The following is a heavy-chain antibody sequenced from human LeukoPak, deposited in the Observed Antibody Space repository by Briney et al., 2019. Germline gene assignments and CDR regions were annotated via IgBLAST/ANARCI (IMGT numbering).Heavy chain of an antibody. J-gene: IGHJ6*03. Sequence: GGFLRLSCAASGFTFSSYGMHWVRQAPGKGLEWVAVIWYDGSNKYYADSVKGRFTISRDNSKNTLYLQMNSLRAEDTAVYYCASRTDDSYYDFWSGWVYMDVWGKGTTVTVSS. D-gene: IGHD3-3*01. V-gene: IGHV3-33*01. CDR3: ASRTDDSYYDFWSGWVYMDV. CDR1: GFTFSSYG. CDR2: IWYDGSNK.